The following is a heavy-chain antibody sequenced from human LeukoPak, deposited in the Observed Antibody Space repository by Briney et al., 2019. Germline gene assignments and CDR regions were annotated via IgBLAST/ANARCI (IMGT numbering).Heavy chain of an antibody. V-gene: IGHV3-20*04. CDR2: INWNGGST. CDR1: GFTFDDYG. D-gene: IGHD1-26*01. Sequence: GGSLRLSCAASGFTFDDYGMSWVRQAPGKGLEWVSGINWNGGSTGYADSVKGRFTISGDNSKNTLYLQMNSLRAEDTAVYYCAKDGLYSGSYIDYWGQGTLVTVSS. CDR3: AKDGLYSGSYIDY. J-gene: IGHJ4*02.